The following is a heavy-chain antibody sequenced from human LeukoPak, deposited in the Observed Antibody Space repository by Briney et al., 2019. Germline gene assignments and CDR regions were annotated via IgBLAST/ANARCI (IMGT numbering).Heavy chain of an antibody. Sequence: ASVEVSCKASGYTFTSYAMHWVRQAPGQRLEWMGWINAGNGNTKYSQKFQGRVTITRDTSASTAYMELSSLRSEDTAVYYCARGPLYYDFWSGYFDYWGQGTLVTVSS. V-gene: IGHV1-3*01. CDR2: INAGNGNT. D-gene: IGHD3-3*01. J-gene: IGHJ4*02. CDR3: ARGPLYYDFWSGYFDY. CDR1: GYTFTSYA.